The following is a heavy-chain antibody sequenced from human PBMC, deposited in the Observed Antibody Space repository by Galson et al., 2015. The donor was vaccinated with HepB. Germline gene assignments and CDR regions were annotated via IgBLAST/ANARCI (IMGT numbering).Heavy chain of an antibody. J-gene: IGHJ6*02. Sequence: SLRLSCAAFGFTFSDYYMSWFRQAPGQGLEWLSYIGISNSSLIYYADTVKVGFTISRDHAKNSLYLQMNSLRADDTAVYYCARYKGYYYGMDVWGQGTTVTVSS. D-gene: IGHD1-1*01. CDR1: GFTFSDYY. CDR2: IGISNSSLI. CDR3: ARYKGYYYGMDV. V-gene: IGHV3-11*01.